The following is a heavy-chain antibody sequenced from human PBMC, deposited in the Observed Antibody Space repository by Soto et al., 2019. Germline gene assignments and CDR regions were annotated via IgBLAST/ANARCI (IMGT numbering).Heavy chain of an antibody. V-gene: IGHV1-46*01. CDR2: INPSGGST. D-gene: IGHD3-3*01. J-gene: IGHJ5*02. CDR1: GYTFTSYY. CDR3: ARDGIRFLEWLSEGWFDP. Sequence: QVQLVQSGAEVKKPGASVKVSCKASGYTFTSYYMHWVRQAPGQGLEWMGIINPSGGSTSYAQKFQGRVTMTRDTSTSTVYMELSSLGSEDTAGYYCARDGIRFLEWLSEGWFDPWGQGTLVTVSS.